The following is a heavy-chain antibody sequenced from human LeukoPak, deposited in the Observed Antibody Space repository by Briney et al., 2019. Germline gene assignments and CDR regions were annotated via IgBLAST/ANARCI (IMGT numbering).Heavy chain of an antibody. CDR1: GFTFSSYA. V-gene: IGHV3-23*01. J-gene: IGHJ4*02. Sequence: GGSLRLSCAASGFTFSSYAMSWVRQAPGEGLEWVSAISGSGGSTYYADSVKGRFTIPRDNSKNTLYLQMNSLRAEDTAVYYCAKGRVVVIATCFDYWGQGTLVTVSS. CDR3: AKGRVVVIATCFDY. CDR2: ISGSGGST. D-gene: IGHD2-21*01.